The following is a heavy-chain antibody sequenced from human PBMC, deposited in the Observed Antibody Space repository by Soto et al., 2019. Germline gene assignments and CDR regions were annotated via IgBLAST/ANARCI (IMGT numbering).Heavy chain of an antibody. CDR2: IDPSDSYT. D-gene: IGHD6-6*01. CDR1: GYSFTSYW. V-gene: IGHV5-10-1*01. J-gene: IGHJ4*02. Sequence: GESLKISCKGSGYSFTSYWISWVRQMPGKGLEWMGRIDPSDSYTNYSPSFQGHVTISADKSISTAYLQWSSLKASDTAMYYCARRASGYSSSSGFDYWGQGTLVTVSS. CDR3: ARRASGYSSSSGFDY.